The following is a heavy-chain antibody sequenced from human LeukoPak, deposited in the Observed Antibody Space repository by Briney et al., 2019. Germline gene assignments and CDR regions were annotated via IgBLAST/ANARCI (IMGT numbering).Heavy chain of an antibody. Sequence: PGGSLRLSCAASGFTVSSSYMSWVRQAPGKGLEWVSVIYSGGSTYYADSVKGRFTISRDNSKNTLYLQMNSLRAEDTAVYYCANLIIYYDSSGYTTDYWGQGTLVTVSS. V-gene: IGHV3-66*01. D-gene: IGHD3-22*01. J-gene: IGHJ4*02. CDR3: ANLIIYYDSSGYTTDY. CDR1: GFTVSSSY. CDR2: IYSGGST.